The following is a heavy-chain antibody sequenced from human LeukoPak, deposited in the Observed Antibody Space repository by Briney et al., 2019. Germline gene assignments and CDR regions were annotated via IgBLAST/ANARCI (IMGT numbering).Heavy chain of an antibody. CDR1: GFTFRDYV. J-gene: IGHJ5*02. CDR3: ATDRPHNWFDP. CDR2: IDNDGRHT. Sequence: GGSLRLSCAASGFTFRDYVMSWVRQAPGKGLEWVSRIDNDGRHTIYADSVKARFTISRDNAKNIVYLQMNSLRVEDTAVYYCATDRPHNWFDPWGQGTLVTVST. V-gene: IGHV3-74*01.